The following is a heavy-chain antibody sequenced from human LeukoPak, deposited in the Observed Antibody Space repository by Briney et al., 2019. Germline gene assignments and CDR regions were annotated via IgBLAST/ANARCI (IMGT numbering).Heavy chain of an antibody. Sequence: PSETLSLTCAVYIDSFTNYYWNWIRQTPGKGLEWIGEVNDSGGTNINPSLRSRVTISVDTSKNQFSLKLSSVTAADTAVYYCARDRGDGYDYFWDYWGQGTLVTVSS. CDR2: VNDSGGT. D-gene: IGHD5-12*01. J-gene: IGHJ4*02. CDR1: IDSFTNYY. V-gene: IGHV4-34*01. CDR3: ARDRGDGYDYFWDY.